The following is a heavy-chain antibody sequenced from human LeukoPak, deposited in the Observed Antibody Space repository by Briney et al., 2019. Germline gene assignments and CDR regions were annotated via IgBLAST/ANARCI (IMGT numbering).Heavy chain of an antibody. Sequence: GGSLRLSCTASGFTFGDYAMTWVRHAPGKGLEGVGFIRSKAYGETTDFAASVKGRFIISRDDSKSLAYLQMNSLKTEDTAVYYCTAYDPSDYYGMDVWGQGTTVTVS. D-gene: IGHD5-12*01. V-gene: IGHV3-49*04. J-gene: IGHJ6*02. CDR1: GFTFGDYA. CDR2: IRSKAYGETT. CDR3: TAYDPSDYYGMDV.